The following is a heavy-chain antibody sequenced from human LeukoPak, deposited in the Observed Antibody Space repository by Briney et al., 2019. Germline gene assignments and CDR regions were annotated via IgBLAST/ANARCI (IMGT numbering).Heavy chain of an antibody. J-gene: IGHJ4*02. CDR1: GGSFSGYY. CDR2: IYYSGST. V-gene: IGHV4-31*11. CDR3: ARGDYYFDY. Sequence: SETLSLTCAVYGGSFSGYYWSWIRQHPGKGLEWIGYIYYSGSTYYNPSLKSRVTISVDTSKNQFSLKLSSVTAADTAVYYCARGDYYFDYWGQGTLVTVSS.